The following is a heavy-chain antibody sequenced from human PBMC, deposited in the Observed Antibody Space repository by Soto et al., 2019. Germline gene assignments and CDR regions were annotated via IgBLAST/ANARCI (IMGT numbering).Heavy chain of an antibody. CDR2: IKQDGSEK. CDR1: GFTFSSYW. Sequence: PGGSLRLSCAASGFTFSSYWMSWVRQAPGKGLEWVANIKQDGSEKYYVDSVKGRFTISRDNAKNSLYLQMNSLSAADTAVYYCARLFITSSNEAYFDYWGQGTLVTVSS. CDR3: ARLFITSSNEAYFDY. V-gene: IGHV3-7*03. D-gene: IGHD3-10*01. J-gene: IGHJ4*02.